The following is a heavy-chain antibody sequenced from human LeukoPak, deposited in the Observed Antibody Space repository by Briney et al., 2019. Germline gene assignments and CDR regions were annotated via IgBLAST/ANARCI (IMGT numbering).Heavy chain of an antibody. CDR1: GFTFSNYV. CDR3: ARRPVGSTDYYYGMDA. J-gene: IGHJ6*02. CDR2: IYRGGST. Sequence: GGSLRLSCAASGFTFSNYVMSWVRQAPGKGLEWVSVIYRGGSTFYADSVKGRFTISRDNSKNTLYLQMNSLRAEDTAVYYCARRPVGSTDYYYGMDAWGQGTTVTVSS. V-gene: IGHV3-53*01. D-gene: IGHD2-2*01.